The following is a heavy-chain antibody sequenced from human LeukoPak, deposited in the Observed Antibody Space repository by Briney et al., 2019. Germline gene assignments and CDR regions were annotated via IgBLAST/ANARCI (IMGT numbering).Heavy chain of an antibody. CDR2: ISGGGERT. CDR1: GFTFRDYG. V-gene: IGHV3-23*01. Sequence: GGSLRLSCAVSGFTFRDYGMAWVRQAPGKGLEWVSDISGGGERTYYADSVKGRFTISRDNSKNTLFLQMNSLGAEDTAIYYCAKDFLGSCSGGSCSYFDYWGQGALVTVSS. CDR3: AKDFLGSCSGGSCSYFDY. J-gene: IGHJ4*02. D-gene: IGHD2-15*01.